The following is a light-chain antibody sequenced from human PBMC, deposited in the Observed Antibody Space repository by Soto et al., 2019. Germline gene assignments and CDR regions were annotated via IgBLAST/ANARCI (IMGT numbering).Light chain of an antibody. CDR3: HQSNRYPLT. Sequence: IPLTQSPSSLSASGGDRVTITCRASQGIGSNLAWYLQKPGEAPKLLVYGASTLQGVVPSRFRGSGSGTLFTLTITSMQAEVFATYCCHQSNRYPLTFGGGTKVEIK. J-gene: IGKJ4*02. CDR2: GAS. CDR1: QGIGSN. V-gene: IGKV1-9*01.